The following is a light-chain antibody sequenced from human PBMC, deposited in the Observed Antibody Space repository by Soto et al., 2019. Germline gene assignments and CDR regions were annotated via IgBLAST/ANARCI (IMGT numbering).Light chain of an antibody. CDR1: SSDVGSYNL. CDR2: EGS. V-gene: IGLV2-23*01. CDR3: CSYAGFGV. J-gene: IGLJ2*01. Sequence: QSALTQPASVSGSPGQSITISCTGTSSDVGSYNLVSWYQQHPGKAPKLMIYEGSKRPSGVSNRFSGSKSGNTASLTISGLQAEDEADYYCCSYAGFGVFGGGTKLTVL.